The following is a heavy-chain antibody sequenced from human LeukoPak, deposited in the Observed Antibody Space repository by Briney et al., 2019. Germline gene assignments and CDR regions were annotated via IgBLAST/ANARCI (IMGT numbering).Heavy chain of an antibody. CDR1: GFTFSSYS. Sequence: GGSLRLSCAASGFTFSSYSMNWVRQAPEKGLEWVSSISSSSSYIYYADSVKGRFTIPRDNAKNSLYLQMNSLRAEDTAVYYCARDQSPPRYYYDSSGYDYWGQGTLVTVSS. V-gene: IGHV3-21*01. CDR3: ARDQSPPRYYYDSSGYDY. D-gene: IGHD3-22*01. CDR2: ISSSSSYI. J-gene: IGHJ4*02.